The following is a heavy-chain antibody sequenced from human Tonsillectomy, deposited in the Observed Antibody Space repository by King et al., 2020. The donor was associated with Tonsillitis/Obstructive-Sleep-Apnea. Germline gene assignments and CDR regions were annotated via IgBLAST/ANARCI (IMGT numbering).Heavy chain of an antibody. V-gene: IGHV1-18*01. CDR2: ISAYNGNT. Sequence: VQLVQSGPEVKKPGASVKVSCKASGYTFTNYGISWVRQAPGQGLEWMGWISAYNGNTNYAQKVQGRVTMTTDTSTSTAYMELRSLRSDATAVYYCARPRGALVIVPAAIDYWGQGTLVTVSS. D-gene: IGHD2-2*01. J-gene: IGHJ4*02. CDR3: ARPRGALVIVPAAIDY. CDR1: GYTFTNYG.